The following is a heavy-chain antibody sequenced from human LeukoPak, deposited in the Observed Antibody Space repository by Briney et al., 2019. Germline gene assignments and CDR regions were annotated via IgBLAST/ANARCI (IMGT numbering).Heavy chain of an antibody. Sequence: PSETLSLTCAVHGGSFSGYYWSWIRQPPGKGLEWIGEINHSGSTNYNPSLKSRVTISVDTSKNQFSLKLSSVTAADTAVYYCARVLAAAGTKFYYYYMDVWGKGTTVTVSS. D-gene: IGHD6-13*01. J-gene: IGHJ6*03. CDR1: GGSFSGYY. V-gene: IGHV4-34*01. CDR3: ARVLAAAGTKFYYYYMDV. CDR2: INHSGST.